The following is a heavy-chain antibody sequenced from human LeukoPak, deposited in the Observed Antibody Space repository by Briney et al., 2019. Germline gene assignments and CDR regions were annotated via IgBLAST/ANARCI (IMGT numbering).Heavy chain of an antibody. CDR2: ISAYNGNT. Sequence: ASVTVSCTASGYTFTSYGISWVRQAPGQGLEWMGWISAYNGNTNYAQKLQGRVTMTTDTSTSTAYMELRSLRSDDTAVYYCARDSVVGLLEWLFGGYYYYGIDVWGQGTTVTVSS. CDR3: ARDSVVGLLEWLFGGYYYYGIDV. D-gene: IGHD3-3*01. J-gene: IGHJ6*02. V-gene: IGHV1-18*01. CDR1: GYTFTSYG.